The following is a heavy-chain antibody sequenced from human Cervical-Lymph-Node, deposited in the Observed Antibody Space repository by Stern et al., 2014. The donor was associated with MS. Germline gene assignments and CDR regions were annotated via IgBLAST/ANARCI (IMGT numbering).Heavy chain of an antibody. J-gene: IGHJ4*02. CDR3: AMETYYYDSSGYY. CDR2: SSSSSSDI. D-gene: IGHD3-22*01. CDR1: GFTFSSYS. Sequence: EVQLVESGGGLVKPGGSLRLSCAASGFTFSSYSMNWVRQAPGKGLEWVSSSSSSSSDIYYADSVKGRFTISRDNAKNSLYLQMNSLRAEDTAVYYCAMETYYYDSSGYYWGQGTLVTVSS. V-gene: IGHV3-21*01.